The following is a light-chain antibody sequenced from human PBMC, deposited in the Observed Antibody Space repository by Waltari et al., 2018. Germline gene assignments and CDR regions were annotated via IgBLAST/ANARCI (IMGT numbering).Light chain of an antibody. CDR2: DTS. Sequence: EIVFTQSPATLPLSPGERATLSCRASQTVDTYLAWYQQRPGQAPRLLIYDTSNRATGIPDRFSGSGSETDFTLTISSLEPEDFAVYYCQQRRRWPLTFGGGSKVEI. CDR1: QTVDTY. CDR3: QQRRRWPLT. V-gene: IGKV3-11*01. J-gene: IGKJ4*01.